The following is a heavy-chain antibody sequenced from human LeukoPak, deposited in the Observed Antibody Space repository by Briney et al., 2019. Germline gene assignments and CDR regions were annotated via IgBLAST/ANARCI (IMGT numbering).Heavy chain of an antibody. J-gene: IGHJ4*02. CDR2: ISAYNGNT. V-gene: IGHV1-18*04. CDR3: ARVRITMVRGVIITRGCPDY. CDR1: GYTFTGYY. D-gene: IGHD3-10*01. Sequence: ASVKVSCKASGYTFTGYYMHWVRQAPGQGLEWMGWISAYNGNTNYAQKLQGRVTMTTDTSTSTAYMELRSLRSDDTAVYYCARVRITMVRGVIITRGCPDYWGQGTLVTVSS.